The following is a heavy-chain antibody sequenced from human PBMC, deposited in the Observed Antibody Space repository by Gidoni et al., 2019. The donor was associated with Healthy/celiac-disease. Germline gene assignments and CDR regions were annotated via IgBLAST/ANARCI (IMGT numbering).Heavy chain of an antibody. CDR3: AKLAGVVTTRTGDAFDI. Sequence: EVQLVESGGGVVQPGGSLRLSCAAYGFTFDDYAMHCVRQAPGKGLDGGSRISGDGGSTYYADSVKGRFTISRDNSKNSLYLQMNSLRTEDTALYYCAKLAGVVTTRTGDAFDIWGQGTMVTVSS. D-gene: IGHD3-3*01. CDR1: GFTFDDYA. J-gene: IGHJ3*02. V-gene: IGHV3-43*02. CDR2: ISGDGGST.